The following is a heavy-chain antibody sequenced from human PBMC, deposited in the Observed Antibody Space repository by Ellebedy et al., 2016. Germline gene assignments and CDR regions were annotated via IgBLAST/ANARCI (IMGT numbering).Heavy chain of an antibody. Sequence: SETLSLTXTVSGGSISSGGYYWSWIRQHPGKGLEWIGYIYYSGSTYYNPSLKSRVTISVDTSKNQFSLKLSSVTAADTAVYYCAREAGGYCTNGVCDEAVYYYYGMDVWGQGTTVTVSS. J-gene: IGHJ6*02. CDR2: IYYSGST. CDR3: AREAGGYCTNGVCDEAVYYYYGMDV. D-gene: IGHD2-8*01. V-gene: IGHV4-31*03. CDR1: GGSISSGGYY.